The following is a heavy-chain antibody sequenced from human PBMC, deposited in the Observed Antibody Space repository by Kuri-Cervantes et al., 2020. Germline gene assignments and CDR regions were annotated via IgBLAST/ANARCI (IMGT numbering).Heavy chain of an antibody. Sequence: GESLKISCAASGFTFSSYWMSWVRQAPGKGLEWVANIKQDGSEKYYVDSVKGRFTISRDNSKNTLYLQMNSLRAEDTAVYYCARLHVAVAGTFSFDYWGQGTPVTVSS. CDR3: ARLHVAVAGTFSFDY. CDR1: GFTFSSYW. V-gene: IGHV3-7*01. J-gene: IGHJ4*02. D-gene: IGHD6-19*01. CDR2: IKQDGSEK.